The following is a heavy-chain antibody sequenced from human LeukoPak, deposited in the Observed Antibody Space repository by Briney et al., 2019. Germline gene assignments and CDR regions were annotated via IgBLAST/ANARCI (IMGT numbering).Heavy chain of an antibody. V-gene: IGHV4-59*10. D-gene: IGHD3-3*01. CDR3: ARGAWSSFDY. Sequence: SETLSLTCAVYGGSFSGYYWSWIRQPPGKGLEWIGRIYTSGSTNYNPSLKSRVTMSVDTSKNQFSLKLSSVTAADTAVYYCARGAWSSFDYWGQGTLVTVSS. CDR1: GGSFSGYY. CDR2: IYTSGST. J-gene: IGHJ4*02.